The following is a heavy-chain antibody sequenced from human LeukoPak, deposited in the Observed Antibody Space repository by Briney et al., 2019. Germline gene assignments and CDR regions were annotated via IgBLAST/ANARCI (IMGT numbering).Heavy chain of an antibody. D-gene: IGHD1-26*01. CDR2: ISSSGSTI. J-gene: IGHJ5*02. V-gene: IGHV3-11*04. CDR3: ARNSGSYYANWFDP. Sequence: PGGSLRLSCAASGFTFSDYYMSWIRQAPGKGLEWVSYISSSGSTIYYADSVKGRFTISRDNAKNLLYLQMNSLRAEDTAVYYCARNSGSYYANWFDPWGQGTLVTVSS. CDR1: GFTFSDYY.